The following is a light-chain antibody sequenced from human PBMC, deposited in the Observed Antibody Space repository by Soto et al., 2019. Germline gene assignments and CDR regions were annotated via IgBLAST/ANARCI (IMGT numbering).Light chain of an antibody. CDR1: QSISSD. CDR2: AAS. Sequence: DIQLTQSPFSLSSSVAYRVTITCLTSQSISSDLNWYQQKAGKAPKLLIYAASSLQSGVPSRFSGSGSGTHFTLTISSLQPEDFATYYCQQIYSIPITVGQGTRLEIK. J-gene: IGKJ5*01. V-gene: IGKV1-39*01. CDR3: QQIYSIPIT.